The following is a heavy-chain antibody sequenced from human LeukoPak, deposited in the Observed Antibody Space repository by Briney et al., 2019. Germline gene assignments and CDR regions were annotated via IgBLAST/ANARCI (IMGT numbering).Heavy chain of an antibody. Sequence: GGSLRLSCAASGFTVSSNYMSWVRQAPGKGLEWVSVIYSGGSTYYADSVKGRFTISRDNSKNTLYLQMNSLRAEDTAVYCCARYRYSGSYPLDYWGQGTLVTVSS. CDR2: IYSGGST. CDR1: GFTVSSNY. CDR3: ARYRYSGSYPLDY. V-gene: IGHV3-53*01. J-gene: IGHJ4*02. D-gene: IGHD1-26*01.